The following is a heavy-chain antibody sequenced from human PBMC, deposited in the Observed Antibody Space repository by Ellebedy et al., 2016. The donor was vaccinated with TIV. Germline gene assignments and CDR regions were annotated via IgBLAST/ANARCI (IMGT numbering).Heavy chain of an antibody. CDR1: GFTFSSYA. V-gene: IGHV3-23*01. CDR3: AKGMRSSGWA. D-gene: IGHD6-19*01. J-gene: IGHJ5*02. Sequence: GGSLRLXXAASGFTFSSYAMSWVRQAPGKGLEWVSAISGSGDTTSYADSVKGRFTISRDNSKNTLYLQMNSLRAEDTAVYYCAKGMRSSGWAWGQGTLVTVSS. CDR2: ISGSGDTT.